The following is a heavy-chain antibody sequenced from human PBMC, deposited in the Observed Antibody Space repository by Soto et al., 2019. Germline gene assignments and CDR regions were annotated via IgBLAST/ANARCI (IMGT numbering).Heavy chain of an antibody. Sequence: PGGSLRLSCSASGFTFSSYAMHWVRQAPGKGLEYVSAISSNGGSTYYADSVKGRFTISRDNSKNTLYLQMSSLRAEDTAVYYCVKDGISQLWFPVEWFDPWGQGTLVTVSS. J-gene: IGHJ5*02. CDR1: GFTFSSYA. V-gene: IGHV3-64D*08. D-gene: IGHD5-18*01. CDR2: ISSNGGST. CDR3: VKDGISQLWFPVEWFDP.